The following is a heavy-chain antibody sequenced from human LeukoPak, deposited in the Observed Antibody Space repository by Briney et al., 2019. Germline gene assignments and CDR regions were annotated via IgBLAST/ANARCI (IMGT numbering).Heavy chain of an antibody. J-gene: IGHJ6*03. V-gene: IGHV1-69*06. D-gene: IGHD2-8*01. CDR1: GGTFSSYA. CDR2: IIPIFGTA. Sequence: ASVKVSCKASGGTFSSYATSWVRQAPGQGLEWMGRIIPIFGTANYAQKFQGRVTITADRSTSTAYMELSSLRSEDTAVYYCARVLEYEYYYMDVWGKGTTVTVSS. CDR3: ARVLEYEYYYMDV.